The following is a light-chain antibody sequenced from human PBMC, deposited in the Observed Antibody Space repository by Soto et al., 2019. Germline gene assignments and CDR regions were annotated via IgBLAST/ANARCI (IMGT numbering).Light chain of an antibody. V-gene: IGKV3-11*01. Sequence: EIVLTQSPATLSLSPGERATLSCRASQSVGSYFAWYQQKPGQAPRLLIYDISNRATGIPVRFSGSGSGTDFTLTISSLEPEDFAVYYCQQRSNWPLTFGGGTKVEIK. CDR3: QQRSNWPLT. J-gene: IGKJ4*01. CDR2: DIS. CDR1: QSVGSY.